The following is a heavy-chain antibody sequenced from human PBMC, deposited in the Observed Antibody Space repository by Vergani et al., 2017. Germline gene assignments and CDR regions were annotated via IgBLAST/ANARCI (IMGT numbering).Heavy chain of an antibody. V-gene: IGHV4-30-2*01. J-gene: IGHJ6*03. CDR2: IFPSGNS. CDR1: GDSITNGGFS. D-gene: IGHD3-16*02. CDR3: ARASLRALVGYYYYMDV. Sequence: QVQLQESGSGLVKPSQTLSLPCAVSGDSITNGGFSWNWIRQPPGKGPEWIGYIFPSGNSDYNPSLKNRVSISLDKSKNQFSLWVNSVTAADTAVYFCARASLRALVGYYYYMDVWGKGKTVVVSS.